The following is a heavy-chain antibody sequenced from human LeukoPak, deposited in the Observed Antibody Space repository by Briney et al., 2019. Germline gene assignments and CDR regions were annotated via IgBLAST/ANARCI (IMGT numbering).Heavy chain of an antibody. J-gene: IGHJ5*02. CDR3: ARRKGSGPNEDWFDP. V-gene: IGHV4-59*08. D-gene: IGHD6-19*01. Sequence: SETLSLTCTVSGDSINSAYWSWMRQPPGKGLEWIGYINYSGSASYNPSLKSRGTMSVDTSTNQFFLKLSSVTAADTAVYYCARRKGSGPNEDWFDPWGQGTLVTVSS. CDR1: GDSINSAY. CDR2: INYSGSA.